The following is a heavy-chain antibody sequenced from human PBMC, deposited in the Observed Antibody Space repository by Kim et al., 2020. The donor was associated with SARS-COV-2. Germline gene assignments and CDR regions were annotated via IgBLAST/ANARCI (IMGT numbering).Heavy chain of an antibody. J-gene: IGHJ1*01. D-gene: IGHD3-22*01. V-gene: IGHV3-66*01. CDR3: ATVVFYYDAGYFKN. Sequence: AHSLTGRLTNSRDHSKNTLYLQMNSLRAEDTAVYYCATVVFYYDAGYFKNWGQGTLVIVSS.